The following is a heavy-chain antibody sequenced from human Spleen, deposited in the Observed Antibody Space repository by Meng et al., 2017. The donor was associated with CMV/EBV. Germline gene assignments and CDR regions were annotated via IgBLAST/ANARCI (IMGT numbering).Heavy chain of an antibody. CDR3: TRGGTSAMRDGMDV. V-gene: IGHV3-49*04. CDR2: IRSKAYGGTT. D-gene: IGHD2-2*01. J-gene: IGHJ6*02. Sequence: GESLKISCTTSGFTFRDYALSWVRQAPGKGLEWVTLIRSKAYGGTTEYAASVKGRFTISRDDSKGIAYLQMNSLKTDDTAVYYCTRGGTSAMRDGMDVWGQGTTVTVSS. CDR1: GFTFRDYA.